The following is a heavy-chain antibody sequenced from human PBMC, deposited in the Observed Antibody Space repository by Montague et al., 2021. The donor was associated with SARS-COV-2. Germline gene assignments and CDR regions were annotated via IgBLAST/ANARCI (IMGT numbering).Heavy chain of an antibody. CDR2: IYYSGTT. CDR1: GGSITSYY. CDR3: ARGMIRGVTSPFDY. Sequence: SETLSPTCTVSGGSITSYYWGWIRQPPGKELEWIGNIYYSGTTYYNPSLQSRGTISVDTSKNHLSLRLSSVTAADTAVYFCARGMIRGVTSPFDYWGQGSQVTVSS. V-gene: IGHV4-39*02. D-gene: IGHD3-10*01. J-gene: IGHJ4*02.